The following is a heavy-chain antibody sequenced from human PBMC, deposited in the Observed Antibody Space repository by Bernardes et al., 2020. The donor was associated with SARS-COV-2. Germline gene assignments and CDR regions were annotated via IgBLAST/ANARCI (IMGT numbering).Heavy chain of an antibody. CDR3: ARLRYDILTGYRNGMDV. Sequence: SETLSLTCTVSGGSISSYYWSWIRQPPGKGLEWIGYIYYSGSTNYNPSLKSRVTISVDTSKNQFSLKLSSVTAADTAVYYCARLRYDILTGYRNGMDVWGQGTMVTVSS. D-gene: IGHD3-9*01. CDR2: IYYSGST. J-gene: IGHJ6*02. V-gene: IGHV4-59*08. CDR1: GGSISSYY.